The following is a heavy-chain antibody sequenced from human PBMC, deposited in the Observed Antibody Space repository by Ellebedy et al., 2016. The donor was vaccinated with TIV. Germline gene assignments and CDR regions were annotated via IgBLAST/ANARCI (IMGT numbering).Heavy chain of an antibody. V-gene: IGHV4-30-2*02. J-gene: IGHJ1*01. Sequence: MPSETLSLTCAVSVGSISSGYYYSWSWIRQPPGKGLEWIGYIYHSGGTYYNTSHKSRVTILLATSKNQLSLQLSSVTAADTAVYYCARYDTGCRTPDWGQGTLVTVSS. CDR2: IYHSGGT. CDR1: VGSISSGYYYS. CDR3: ARYDTGCRTPD. D-gene: IGHD3-22*01.